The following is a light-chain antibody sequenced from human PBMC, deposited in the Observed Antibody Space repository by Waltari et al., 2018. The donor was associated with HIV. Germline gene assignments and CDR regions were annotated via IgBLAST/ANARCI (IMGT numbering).Light chain of an antibody. Sequence: QSALTQPPSASGSPGQSVTISCTGTSSAIGDSMYVSWYPQHPGTAPKVILFEVNKRASGVPDRFSWSKSGNTASLTVSRLQGEDEADYCCSSDAGNNNWVFGGGTKVTVL. CDR1: SSAIGDSMY. CDR2: EVN. V-gene: IGLV2-8*01. CDR3: SSDAGNNNWV. J-gene: IGLJ3*02.